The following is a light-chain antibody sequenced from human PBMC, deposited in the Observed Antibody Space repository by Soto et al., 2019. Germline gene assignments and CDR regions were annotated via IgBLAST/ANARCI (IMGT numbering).Light chain of an antibody. Sequence: IVLTKSPVTLSLYPGERATLSCRASQSVSNNYLAWYQQKPGQAPRLLIYGASNRATGIPDRFSGSGSGTDFTLTISRLEPEDFAVYYCQQYGSFRTFGQVTKVDI. J-gene: IGKJ1*01. CDR3: QQYGSFRT. CDR2: GAS. CDR1: QSVSNNY. V-gene: IGKV3-20*01.